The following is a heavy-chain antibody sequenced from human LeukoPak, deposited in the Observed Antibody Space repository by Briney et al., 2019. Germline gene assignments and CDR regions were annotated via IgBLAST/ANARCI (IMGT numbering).Heavy chain of an antibody. Sequence: PSETMSLTCTVSGASITSFYWKWIRQPPGKGMEWIGYIYNSGSTNYNPSLKSRIAVSVDTSKNQFSLKLSSMTAADTVVFFREKRVYDILTGFMAFDIWGQGTMDTVSS. D-gene: IGHD3-9*01. V-gene: IGHV4-59*08. CDR3: EKRVYDILTGFMAFDI. CDR2: IYNSGST. CDR1: GASITSFY. J-gene: IGHJ3*02.